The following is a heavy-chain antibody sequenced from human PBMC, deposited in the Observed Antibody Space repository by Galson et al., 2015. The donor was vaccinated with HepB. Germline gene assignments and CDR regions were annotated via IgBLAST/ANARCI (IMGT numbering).Heavy chain of an antibody. Sequence: SLRLSCAASGFTFSSYSMNWVRQAPGKGLEWVSSISSSSSYIYYADSVKGRFTISRDNAKNSPYLQMNSLRAEDTAVYYCARAGWSSIPFDYWGQGTLVTVSS. J-gene: IGHJ4*02. CDR3: ARAGWSSIPFDY. D-gene: IGHD2-2*02. V-gene: IGHV3-21*01. CDR2: ISSSSSYI. CDR1: GFTFSSYS.